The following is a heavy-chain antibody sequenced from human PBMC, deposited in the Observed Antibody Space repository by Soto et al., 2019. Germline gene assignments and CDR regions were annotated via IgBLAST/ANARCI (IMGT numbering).Heavy chain of an antibody. V-gene: IGHV4-39*01. CDR1: GISGSTSDYY. D-gene: IGHD2-15*01. J-gene: IGHJ4*02. Sequence: SETLSLTCTVSGISGSTSDYYWGWVRQPPGKGLDWIGNIYYSGSTFYNPSLRSRVTISVDTSKNQFSLKLNSVTAADTAVYFCAGFVVPASRNSDFDYWGQGTLVTVSS. CDR3: AGFVVPASRNSDFDY. CDR2: IYYSGST.